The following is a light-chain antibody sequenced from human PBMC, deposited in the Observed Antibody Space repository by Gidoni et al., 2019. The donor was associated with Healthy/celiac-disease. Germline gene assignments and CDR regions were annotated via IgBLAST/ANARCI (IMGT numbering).Light chain of an antibody. CDR2: GAS. V-gene: IGKV3-15*01. CDR1: QSVSSN. J-gene: IGKJ5*01. CDR3: QQYNNWLLT. Sequence: EIVMTQSPATLSVSPGERATLSCRASQSVSSNLAWYQQKPGQAPRLLIYGASTRATGIPARFSGSGSGTEFTLTISSLQSEDFAVYYCQQYNNWLLTFXXXTRLEIK.